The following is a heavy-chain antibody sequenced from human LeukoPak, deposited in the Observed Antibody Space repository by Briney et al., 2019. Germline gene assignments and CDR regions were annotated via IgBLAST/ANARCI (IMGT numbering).Heavy chain of an antibody. Sequence: HSGGSLRLSCAASGFNFRTYTMHWVRQAPGKGLEWVALTSFDGSHQFYTNSVKGRFTISRDNSKNILYLQMNSLRAEDTAVYYCARGHHETISGARLDHWGQGALVTVSS. D-gene: IGHD3-9*01. CDR1: GFNFRTYT. CDR2: TSFDGSHQ. V-gene: IGHV3-30*04. CDR3: ARGHHETISGARLDH. J-gene: IGHJ4*02.